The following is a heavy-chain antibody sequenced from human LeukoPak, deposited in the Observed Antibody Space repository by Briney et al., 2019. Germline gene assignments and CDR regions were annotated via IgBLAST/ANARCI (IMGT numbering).Heavy chain of an antibody. V-gene: IGHV3-43*02. D-gene: IGHD6-13*01. J-gene: IGHJ3*02. CDR1: GFTFDDYA. Sequence: GGSLRLSCAASGFTFDDYAMHWVRQAPGKGLEWVSLISGDGGSTYYADSVKGRFTISRDNSKNSLYLQMNSLRAEDTALYYCARDSSSWDRNVGAFDIWGQGTMVTVSS. CDR3: ARDSSSWDRNVGAFDI. CDR2: ISGDGGST.